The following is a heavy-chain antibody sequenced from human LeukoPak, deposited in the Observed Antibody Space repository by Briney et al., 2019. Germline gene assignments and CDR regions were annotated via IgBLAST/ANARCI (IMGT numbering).Heavy chain of an antibody. CDR1: GFTFSSYS. CDR3: AKDLGGSYYYFDY. CDR2: ISSSSSYI. V-gene: IGHV3-21*04. D-gene: IGHD1-26*01. J-gene: IGHJ4*02. Sequence: GGSLRLSCAAFGFTFSSYSMNWFRQAPGKGLEWVSSISSSSSYIYYADSVKGRFTISRDNSKNTLYLQMNGLRAEDTAVYYCAKDLGGSYYYFDYWGQGTLVTVSS.